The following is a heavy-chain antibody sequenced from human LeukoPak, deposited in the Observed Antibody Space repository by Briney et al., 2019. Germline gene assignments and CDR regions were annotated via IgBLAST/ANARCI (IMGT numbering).Heavy chain of an antibody. J-gene: IGHJ4*02. CDR2: MNPNSGNT. D-gene: IGHD4-23*01. CDR1: GYTFTSYD. Sequence: GASVKVSCKASGYTFTSYDINWVRQATGQGLEWMGWMNPNSGNTGYAQKFQGRVTMTRNTSISTAYMELRSLRSDDTAVYYCARDLLRDTVVTLRGFLFDYWGQGTLVTVSS. CDR3: ARDLLRDTVVTLRGFLFDY. V-gene: IGHV1-8*01.